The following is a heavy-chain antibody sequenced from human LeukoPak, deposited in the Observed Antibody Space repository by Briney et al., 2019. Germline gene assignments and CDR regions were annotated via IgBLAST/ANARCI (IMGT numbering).Heavy chain of an antibody. V-gene: IGHV3-23*01. CDR2: ISDSGGET. D-gene: IGHD3-10*01. J-gene: IGHJ4*02. Sequence: PGGSLRLSCAASGFTFSNYVMTWLRQAPGKGLEWVSSISDSGGETYYAGSVKGRFTISRDNSENTLYLQMNILRAEDTAVYYCAKYQFGTCPDDWGQGALVTVSS. CDR1: GFTFSNYV. CDR3: AKYQFGTCPDD.